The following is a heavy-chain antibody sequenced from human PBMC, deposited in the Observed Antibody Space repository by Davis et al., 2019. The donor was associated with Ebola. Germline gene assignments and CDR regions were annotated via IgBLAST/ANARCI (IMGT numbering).Heavy chain of an antibody. CDR3: VRTTYGAPEY. V-gene: IGHV3-74*01. CDR2: IKSDGTST. CDR1: GFTFSSHY. D-gene: IGHD4-17*01. J-gene: IGHJ4*02. Sequence: GESLKISCAASGFTFSSHYMHWVRQAPGKGLVWVSRIKSDGTSTSYADSVKGRFTISRDNTKSTLYLQMNSLTAEDTAVYYCVRTTYGAPEYWGQGTLVTVSS.